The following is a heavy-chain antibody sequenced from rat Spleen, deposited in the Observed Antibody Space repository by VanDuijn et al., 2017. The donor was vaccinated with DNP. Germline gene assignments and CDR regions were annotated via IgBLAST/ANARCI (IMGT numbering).Heavy chain of an antibody. CDR1: GFTFNNYY. D-gene: IGHD1-11*01. Sequence: EVQLVESGGGFAQPGRSLKLSCAASGFTFNNYYMAWVRQAPKKGLEWVATISYDGSSTYYRDSVKGRFTISRDDAKSTLYLQMDSLRSDDTATYYCARDNYGTSGALDPWGQGTSVTVSS. J-gene: IGHJ4*01. V-gene: IGHV5-7*01. CDR3: ARDNYGTSGALDP. CDR2: ISYDGSST.